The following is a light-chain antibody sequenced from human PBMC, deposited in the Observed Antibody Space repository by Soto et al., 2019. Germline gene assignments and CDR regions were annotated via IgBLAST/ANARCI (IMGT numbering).Light chain of an antibody. CDR2: DVS. J-gene: IGLJ1*01. V-gene: IGLV2-14*01. Sequence: QSVLTQSASVSGSPGQSISISCTGTSSDIGGYKHVSWYQQHPGKAPKLMIYDVSSRPSGVSNRFSGSKSGNTASLIISGLQAEDEADYYCTSYTSFPLYVFGTGTKVTV. CDR1: SSDIGGYKH. CDR3: TSYTSFPLYV.